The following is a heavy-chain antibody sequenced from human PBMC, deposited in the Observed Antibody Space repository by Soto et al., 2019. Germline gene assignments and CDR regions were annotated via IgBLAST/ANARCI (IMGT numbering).Heavy chain of an antibody. CDR3: AKYYYDSSGYYSDYYYGMDA. D-gene: IGHD3-22*01. J-gene: IGHJ6*02. CDR2: IIPIFGTA. CDR1: GGTFSSYA. Sequence: SVKVSCKASGGTFSSYAISWVRQAPGQGLEWMGGIIPIFGTANYAQKFQGRVTITADESTSTAYMELSSLRSEDTAVYYCAKYYYDSSGYYSDYYYGMDAWGQGTTVTVSS. V-gene: IGHV1-69*13.